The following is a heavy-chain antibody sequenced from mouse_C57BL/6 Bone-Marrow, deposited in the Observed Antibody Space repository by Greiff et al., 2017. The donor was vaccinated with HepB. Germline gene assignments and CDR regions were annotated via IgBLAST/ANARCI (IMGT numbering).Heavy chain of an antibody. CDR1: GYTFTSYG. D-gene: IGHD2-3*01. Sequence: VKLQESGAELARPGASVKLSCKASGYTFTSYGISWVKQRTGQGLEWIGEIYPRSGNTYYNEKFKGKATLTADKSSSTAYMELRSLTSEDSAVYFCASPYDVYYYYYAMDYWGQGTSVTVSS. CDR2: IYPRSGNT. J-gene: IGHJ4*01. CDR3: ASPYDVYYYYYAMDY. V-gene: IGHV1-81*01.